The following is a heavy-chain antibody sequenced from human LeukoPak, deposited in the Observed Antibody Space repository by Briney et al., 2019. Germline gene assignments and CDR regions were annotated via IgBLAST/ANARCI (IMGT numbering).Heavy chain of an antibody. V-gene: IGHV1-69*13. CDR3: ASNDILTGYDDAFDI. CDR2: IIPIFGTA. J-gene: IGHJ3*02. CDR1: GGTFSSYA. Sequence: GASVKVSRKASGGTFSSYAISWVRQAPGQGLEWMGGIIPIFGTANYAQKFQGRVTITADESTSTAYMELSSLRSEDTAVYYCASNDILTGYDDAFDIWGQGTMVTVSS. D-gene: IGHD3-9*01.